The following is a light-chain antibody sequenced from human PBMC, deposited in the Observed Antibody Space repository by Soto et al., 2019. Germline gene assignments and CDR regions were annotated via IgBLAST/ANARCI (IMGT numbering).Light chain of an antibody. CDR2: GSS. V-gene: IGKV3-20*01. J-gene: IGKJ1*01. CDR1: QRVSSTH. Sequence: EVELTQSPGTLSMSPGERATRSCRASQRVSSTHLAWYEQKPGHAPRLLISGSSSRATGIPDRFSGSGSGTDFSLPITTLEPEDFAIYYCHHYGSSPRAFGQGTKVDIK. CDR3: HHYGSSPRA.